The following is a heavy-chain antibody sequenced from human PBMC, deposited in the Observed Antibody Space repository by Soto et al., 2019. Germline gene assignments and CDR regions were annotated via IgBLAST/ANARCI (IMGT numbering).Heavy chain of an antibody. CDR3: ARLTGKKVTTGWFDP. CDR1: GDSINDKNW. V-gene: IGHV4-4*02. Sequence: SETLSLTCSVSGDSINDKNWWTWLRQPPGKRLEWIGDIYHTGRSSYNPSLTSRVAMSVDKSKNQFSLKLISVTAADTAVYYCARLTGKKVTTGWFDPWGQGTLVTVSS. CDR2: IYHTGRS. D-gene: IGHD4-17*01. J-gene: IGHJ5*02.